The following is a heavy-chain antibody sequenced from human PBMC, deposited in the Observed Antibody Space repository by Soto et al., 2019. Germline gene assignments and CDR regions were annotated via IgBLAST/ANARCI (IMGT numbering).Heavy chain of an antibody. V-gene: IGHV3-74*01. J-gene: IGHJ4*02. Sequence: EVQLVESGGGLVQPGGSLRLSCATSGFNFSTYWVHWVRQVPGKGVVWVSRINSDGTTTDYADSVKGRFTISRDNARKTLFLQMNSLRAEDTAVYYYTRDAGGRYYGGFDNWGQGTLVTVSS. CDR1: GFNFSTYW. CDR3: TRDAGGRYYGGFDN. CDR2: INSDGTTT. D-gene: IGHD1-26*01.